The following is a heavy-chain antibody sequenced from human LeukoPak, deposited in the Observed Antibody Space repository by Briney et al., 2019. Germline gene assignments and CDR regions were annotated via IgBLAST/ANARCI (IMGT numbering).Heavy chain of an antibody. J-gene: IGHJ4*02. D-gene: IGHD3-3*01. V-gene: IGHV1-46*01. CDR2: INPSGGST. Sequence: GASVKVSCKASGYTFTGYYMHWVRQAPGQGLEWMGRINPSGGSTSYAQKFQGRVTMTRDTSTSTVYMELSSLRSEDTAVYYCARHDFWSGCIDYWGQGTLVTVSS. CDR1: GYTFTGYY. CDR3: ARHDFWSGCIDY.